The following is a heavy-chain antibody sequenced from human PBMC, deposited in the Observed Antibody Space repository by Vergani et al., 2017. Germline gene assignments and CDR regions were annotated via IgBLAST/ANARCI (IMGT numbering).Heavy chain of an antibody. CDR2: MNPNSGNT. CDR1: GYTFTSYD. CDR3: ARDVGSVNTAMVPYYFDY. V-gene: IGHV1-8*03. D-gene: IGHD5-18*01. Sequence: QVQLVQSGAEVKKPGASVKVSCKASGYTFTSYDINWVRQATGQGLEWMGWMNPNSGNTGYAQKFQGRVTITRNTSISTAYMGLSSLRSEDTAVYYCARDVGSVNTAMVPYYFDYWGQGTLVTVSS. J-gene: IGHJ4*02.